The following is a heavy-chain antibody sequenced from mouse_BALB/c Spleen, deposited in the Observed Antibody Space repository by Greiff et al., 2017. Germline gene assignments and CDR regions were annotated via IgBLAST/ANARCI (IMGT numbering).Heavy chain of an antibody. J-gene: IGHJ4*01. CDR1: GYTFTSYW. V-gene: IGHV1S81*02. CDR3: ARAGFYGSSFYYAMDY. CDR2: INPSNGRT. Sequence: QVQLQQPGAELVKPGASVKLSCKASGYTFTSYWMHWVKQRPGQGLEWIGEINPSNGRTNYNEKFKSKATLTVDKSSSTAYMQLSSLTSEDSAVYDCARAGFYGSSFYYAMDYWGQGTSVTVSS. D-gene: IGHD1-1*01.